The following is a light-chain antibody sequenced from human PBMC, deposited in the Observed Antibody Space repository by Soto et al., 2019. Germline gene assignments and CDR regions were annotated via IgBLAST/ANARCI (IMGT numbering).Light chain of an antibody. Sequence: DIQMPQSPSTLSASVGDSVTITCRASQSISTSLAWFQQKPGKAPNLLIYRASSLQGGVPSRFSGSGSGTEFTLTISSLQPDDFATYDCQQYNTSSRTFGQGTKVDIK. CDR2: RAS. J-gene: IGKJ1*01. V-gene: IGKV1-5*03. CDR3: QQYNTSSRT. CDR1: QSISTS.